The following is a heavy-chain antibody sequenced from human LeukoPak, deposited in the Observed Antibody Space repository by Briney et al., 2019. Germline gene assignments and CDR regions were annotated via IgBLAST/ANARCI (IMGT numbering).Heavy chain of an antibody. D-gene: IGHD3-22*01. V-gene: IGHV3-21*01. CDR1: GFTFSSYS. CDR2: ISSSSSYI. CDR3: ARDRDRSGYPCYYYGMDV. Sequence: GGSLRLSCAASGFTFSSYSMNWVRQAPGKGLEWVSSISSSSSYIYYADSVKGRFTISRDNAKNSLYLQMNSLRAEDTAVYYCARDRDRSGYPCYYYGMDVWGQGTTVTVSS. J-gene: IGHJ6*02.